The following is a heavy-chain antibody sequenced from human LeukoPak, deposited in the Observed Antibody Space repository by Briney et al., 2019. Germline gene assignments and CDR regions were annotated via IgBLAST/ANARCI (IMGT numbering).Heavy chain of an antibody. CDR3: ARGNPQLWFGELFHDAFDI. V-gene: IGHV4-34*01. J-gene: IGHJ3*02. Sequence: SETLSLTCAVYGGSFSGYYWSWIRQPPGKGLEWIGEINHSGSTNYNPSLKSRVTISVDTSKNQFSLKLSSVTAADTAVYYCARGNPQLWFGELFHDAFDIWGQGTMVTVSS. CDR2: INHSGST. CDR1: GGSFSGYY. D-gene: IGHD3-10*01.